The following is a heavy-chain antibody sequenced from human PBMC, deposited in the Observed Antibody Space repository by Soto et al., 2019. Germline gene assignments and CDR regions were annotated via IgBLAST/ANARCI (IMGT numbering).Heavy chain of an antibody. CDR1: GFSLSTSGVG. J-gene: IGHJ6*02. V-gene: IGHV2-5*02. Sequence: QITLKESGPKLVKPTQTLTLTCTFSGFSLSTSGVGVAWIRQPPGKALEWLALIYWDDDKRYRPSLETRLTITKDTSKNQVVLTMTNMDSVDTATYYCAYLPCSGGSSYWFSYSGMDLWGQGTTVTVSS. CDR2: IYWDDDK. CDR3: AYLPCSGGSSYWFSYSGMDL. D-gene: IGHD2-15*01.